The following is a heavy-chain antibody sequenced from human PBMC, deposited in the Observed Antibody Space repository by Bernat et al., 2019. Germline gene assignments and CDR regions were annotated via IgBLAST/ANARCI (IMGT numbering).Heavy chain of an antibody. CDR3: ERDRIIWFGELSLDY. D-gene: IGHD3-10*01. CDR1: GDSVSSNSAA. J-gene: IGHJ4*02. Sequence: HVQLQQSGPGLVKPSQTLSLTCAISGDSVSSNSAAWNWIRQSPSRGLEWLGRTYYRYKWYNDYAVSAKSRITINPDTSKNPFSIVLKSVTHEDTAVYYCERDRIIWFGELSLDYWGQGTLVTVSS. CDR2: TYYRYKWYN. V-gene: IGHV6-1*01.